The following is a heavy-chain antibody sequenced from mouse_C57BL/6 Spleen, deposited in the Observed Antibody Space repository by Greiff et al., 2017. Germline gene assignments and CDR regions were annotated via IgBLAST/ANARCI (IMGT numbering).Heavy chain of an antibody. V-gene: IGHV5-9-1*02. Sequence: EVQLVESGEGLVKPGGSLKLSCAASGFTFSSYAMSWVRQTPEKRLEWVAYISRGGDYIYYADTVKGRFTISRDNARNTLYLQMSSLKSEDTAMYYCTREDYGSYWYFDVWGTGTTVTVSS. J-gene: IGHJ1*03. CDR1: GFTFSSYA. D-gene: IGHD1-1*01. CDR3: TREDYGSYWYFDV. CDR2: ISRGGDYI.